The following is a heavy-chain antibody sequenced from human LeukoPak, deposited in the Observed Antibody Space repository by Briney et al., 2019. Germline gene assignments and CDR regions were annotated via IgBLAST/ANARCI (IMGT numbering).Heavy chain of an antibody. V-gene: IGHV4-39*01. D-gene: IGHD2-2*01. CDR1: GGSISSSSYY. CDR3: ARHKSWGYCSSTSCSRWFDP. CDR2: IYYSGST. Sequence: KPSETLSLTCTVSGGSISSSSYYWGWIRQPPGKGLEWIGSIYYSGSTYYNPSLKSRVTISVDTSKNQFSLKLSSVTAADTAVYYCARHKSWGYCSSTSCSRWFDPWGKGTLVTVSS. J-gene: IGHJ5*02.